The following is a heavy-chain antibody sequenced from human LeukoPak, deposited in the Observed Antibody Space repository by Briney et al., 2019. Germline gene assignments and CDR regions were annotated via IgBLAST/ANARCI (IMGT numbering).Heavy chain of an antibody. V-gene: IGHV3-21*01. Sequence: PGGSLRLSCAASGFTFSSYSMNWARQAPGKGLERVSSISSSSSYIYYADSVKGRFTISRDNAKNSLYLQMNSLRAEDTAVYYCARGGYSSSWYPPPWFDPWGQGTLVTVSS. CDR1: GFTFSSYS. CDR3: ARGGYSSSWYPPPWFDP. D-gene: IGHD6-13*01. J-gene: IGHJ5*02. CDR2: ISSSSSYI.